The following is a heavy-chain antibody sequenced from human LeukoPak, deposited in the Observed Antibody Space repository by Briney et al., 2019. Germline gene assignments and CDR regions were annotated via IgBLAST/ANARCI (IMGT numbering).Heavy chain of an antibody. Sequence: SETLSLTCAVSGASSSDPYYWGWIRQPPERGLQWIGTIYVNGDTFYNPSLKSRVTISEDTSKNQLSLPLTSVTAADTAIYYCARGYNWNDGAFDPWGQGALVTVSS. CDR3: ARGYNWNDGAFDP. CDR1: GASSSDPYY. CDR2: IYVNGDT. D-gene: IGHD1-20*01. V-gene: IGHV4-38-2*01. J-gene: IGHJ5*02.